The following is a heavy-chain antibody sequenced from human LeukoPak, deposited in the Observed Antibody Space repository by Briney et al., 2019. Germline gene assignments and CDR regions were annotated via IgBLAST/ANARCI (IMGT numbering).Heavy chain of an antibody. CDR3: ARRLDILTARGFDY. Sequence: GESLKISCKLSGYTFTTYWIGWVRQMPGKGLEWMGVIYPTDSDARYSPSFQGQVTISVDKSISTAYLQWSSLKASDTAMYYCARRLDILTARGFDYWGQGTLVTVSS. D-gene: IGHD3-9*01. J-gene: IGHJ4*02. CDR1: GYTFTTYW. CDR2: IYPTDSDA. V-gene: IGHV5-51*01.